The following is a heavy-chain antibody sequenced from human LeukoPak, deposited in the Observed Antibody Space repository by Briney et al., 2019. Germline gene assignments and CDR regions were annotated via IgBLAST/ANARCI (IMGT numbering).Heavy chain of an antibody. CDR1: GGSFSGYY. Sequence: KPSETLSLTCAVYGGSFSGYYWGWIRQPPGKGLEWIGSIYRSGNTYSNSSLKSRVILSIDTSKNQFSLRLTSVTTADTAVYYCARHSVATPSDAWGQGTLVTVSS. CDR3: ARHSVATPSDA. CDR2: IYRSGNT. J-gene: IGHJ5*02. V-gene: IGHV4-38-2*01. D-gene: IGHD4-23*01.